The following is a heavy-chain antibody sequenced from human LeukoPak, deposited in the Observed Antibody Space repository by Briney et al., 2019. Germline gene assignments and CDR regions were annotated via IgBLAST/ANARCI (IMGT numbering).Heavy chain of an antibody. V-gene: IGHV4-4*07. Sequence: SETLSLTCAVYGGSFSGYYWSWIRQPAGKGLEWIGRIYTSGSTNYNPSLKSRVTMSVDTSKNQFSLKLSSVTAADTAVYYCARDQGYDFWSGSSDAFDIWGQGTMITVSS. D-gene: IGHD3-3*01. J-gene: IGHJ3*02. CDR3: ARDQGYDFWSGSSDAFDI. CDR1: GGSFSGYY. CDR2: IYTSGST.